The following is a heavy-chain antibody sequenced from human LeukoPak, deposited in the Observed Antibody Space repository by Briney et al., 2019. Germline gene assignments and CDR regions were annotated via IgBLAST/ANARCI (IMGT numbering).Heavy chain of an antibody. V-gene: IGHV3-23*01. CDR2: ISGGGGST. J-gene: IGHJ4*02. CDR3: AKGGKWDVTPFDY. Sequence: VQPGRSLRLSCAASGFTFTSYSMNWVRQAPGKGLEWVSTISGGGGSTYYADSVKGRFTISRDNSKNTLYLQVNSLRAEDTAVYYCAKGGKWDVTPFDYWGQGTLVTVSS. D-gene: IGHD1-26*01. CDR1: GFTFTSYS.